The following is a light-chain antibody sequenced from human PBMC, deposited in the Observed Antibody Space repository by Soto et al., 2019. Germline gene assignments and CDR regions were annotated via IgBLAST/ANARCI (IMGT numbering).Light chain of an antibody. CDR1: SSNIGNNY. CDR2: ENN. Sequence: QSVLTQPPSVSAAPGQKVTISCSGSSSNIGNNYVSWYQQLPGTAPKLLIYENNKRPSGIPDRFSASKSGTSATLGITGLQTGDEADYYCGTWDNSLSAGVFGGGTKVTVL. J-gene: IGLJ3*02. V-gene: IGLV1-51*02. CDR3: GTWDNSLSAGV.